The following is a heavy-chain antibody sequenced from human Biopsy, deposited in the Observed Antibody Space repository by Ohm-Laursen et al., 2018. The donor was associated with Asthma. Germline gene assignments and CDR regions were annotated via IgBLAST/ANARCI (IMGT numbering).Heavy chain of an antibody. CDR2: ISKDASTQ. J-gene: IGHJ3*02. CDR1: GFSFSNFA. V-gene: IGHV3-30*01. D-gene: IGHD1-1*01. CDR3: VRDGTDDAFDI. Sequence: SLRLSCSARGFSFSNFAIHWVRQAPGKGLEWVGVISKDASTQDYADSVKGRFTMARDNSKNTLDLQMNSLREEDTAVYYCVRDGTDDAFDIWGQGTVVSVSS.